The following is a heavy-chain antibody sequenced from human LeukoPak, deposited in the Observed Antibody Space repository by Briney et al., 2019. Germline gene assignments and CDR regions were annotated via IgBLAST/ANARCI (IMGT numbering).Heavy chain of an antibody. CDR2: IYYSGST. V-gene: IGHV4-59*12. CDR3: ARADRENDSSGWYDY. CDR1: GGSISSYY. Sequence: SETLSLTCTVSGGSISSYYWSWIRQPPGKGLEWIGYIYYSGSTNYNPSLKSRVTISVDTSKNQFSLKLSSVTAADTAVYYCARADRENDSSGWYDYWGQGTLVTVSS. D-gene: IGHD6-19*01. J-gene: IGHJ4*02.